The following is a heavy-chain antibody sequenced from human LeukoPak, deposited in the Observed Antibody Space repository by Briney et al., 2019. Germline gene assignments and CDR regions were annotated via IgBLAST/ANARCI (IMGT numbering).Heavy chain of an antibody. D-gene: IGHD3-22*01. CDR3: TRAPHYYESSTYANDY. V-gene: IGHV3-49*04. CDR2: IRSKTYGGTT. CDR1: GFTFGDYS. J-gene: IGHJ4*02. Sequence: GGSLRLSCTASGFTFGDYSMSWVRQAPGKGLEWVGFIRSKTYGGTTEYAASVKGRFTISRDDSKSIAYLQMNSLKTEDTAVYYCTRAPHYYESSTYANDYWGQGTLVTVSS.